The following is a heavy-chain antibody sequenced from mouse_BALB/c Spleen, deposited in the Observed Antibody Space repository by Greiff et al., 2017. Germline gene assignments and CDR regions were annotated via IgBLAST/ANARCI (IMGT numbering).Heavy chain of an antibody. CDR2: ISSGGSYT. CDR3: ATWEGVMDY. J-gene: IGHJ4*01. Sequence: EVNVVESGGGLVKPGGSLKLSCAASGFTFSSYAMSWVRQTPEKRLEWVATISSGGSYTYYPDSVKGRFTISRDNAKNTLYLQMSSLRSEDTAMYYCATWEGVMDYWGQGTSVTVSS. D-gene: IGHD4-1*01. CDR1: GFTFSSYA. V-gene: IGHV5-9-3*01.